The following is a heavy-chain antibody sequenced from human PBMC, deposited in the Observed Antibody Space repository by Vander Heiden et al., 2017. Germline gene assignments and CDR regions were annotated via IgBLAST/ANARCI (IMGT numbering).Heavy chain of an antibody. CDR1: GGSISSSSYY. Sequence: QLQLQESGPGLVKPSETLSLTCTVSGGSISSSSYYWGWIRQPPGKGLEWIGSIYYSGSTYYNPSLKSRVTISVDTSKNQFSLKLSSVTAADTAVYYCASLYYYDSSGYYYHYYGMDVWGQGTTVTVSS. D-gene: IGHD3-22*01. CDR3: ASLYYYDSSGYYYHYYGMDV. CDR2: IYYSGST. J-gene: IGHJ6*02. V-gene: IGHV4-39*01.